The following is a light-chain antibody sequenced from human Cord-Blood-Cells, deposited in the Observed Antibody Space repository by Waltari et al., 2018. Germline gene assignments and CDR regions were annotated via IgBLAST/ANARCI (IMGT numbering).Light chain of an antibody. CDR3: SSYTSSSTLV. Sequence: QSALTQPASVSGSPGQSITLSCTGTSSDVGGYNYVSWYQQNPGKAPKLVIYDVSNRPSGVSNRFSGSKSGNTASLTISGLQAEDEADYYCSSYTSSSTLVFGGGTKLTVL. V-gene: IGLV2-14*03. CDR2: DVS. J-gene: IGLJ3*02. CDR1: SSDVGGYNY.